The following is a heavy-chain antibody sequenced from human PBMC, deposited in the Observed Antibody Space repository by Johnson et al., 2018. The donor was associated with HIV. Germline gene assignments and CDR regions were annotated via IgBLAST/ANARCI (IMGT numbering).Heavy chain of an antibody. D-gene: IGHD2-21*01. CDR1: DFTSSNYW. Sequence: VQLVESGGGLVQPGGSLRLSCAAFDFTSSNYWMSWVRQAPGKGLEWVSVIYATNNTYYGDSEKGRFILSRENSKNTLYLQMNSLRVEDTALYYCARGIGDEYAFDVWGQGTMVTVSS. CDR3: ARGIGDEYAFDV. J-gene: IGHJ3*01. CDR2: IYATNNT. V-gene: IGHV3-66*01.